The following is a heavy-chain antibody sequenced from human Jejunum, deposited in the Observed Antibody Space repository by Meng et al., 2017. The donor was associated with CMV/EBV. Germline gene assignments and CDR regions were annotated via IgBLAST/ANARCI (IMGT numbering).Heavy chain of an antibody. D-gene: IGHD1-26*01. V-gene: IGHV3-43D*03. CDR3: AKGFLGKNSGSYYPHFYYDYAMDV. J-gene: IGHJ6*02. Sequence: WGGQAPGKGREWVSRINWDGSNTFYADSVKGRFTVSRDNNKKSLYLQINSVRPEDTDLYYCAKGFLGKNSGSYYPHFYYDYAMDVWGQGTTVTVSS. CDR2: INWDGSNT.